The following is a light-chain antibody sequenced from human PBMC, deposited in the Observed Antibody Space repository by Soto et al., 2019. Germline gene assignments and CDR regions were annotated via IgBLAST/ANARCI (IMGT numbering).Light chain of an antibody. CDR2: EVS. V-gene: IGLV2-14*03. Sequence: QSALTPPASVSGSPGQSIPISCTGTSSEVGAYDFVSWYQQHLDKAPKLLIYEVSNRPSGVSDRFSGSKSVNTATLTISGLQAEDEADYYCSSHTTSNTRVFGTGTKVTVL. J-gene: IGLJ1*01. CDR1: SSEVGAYDF. CDR3: SSHTTSNTRV.